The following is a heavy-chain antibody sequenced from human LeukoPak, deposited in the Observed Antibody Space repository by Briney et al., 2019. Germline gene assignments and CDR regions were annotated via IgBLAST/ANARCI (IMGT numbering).Heavy chain of an antibody. V-gene: IGHV3-7*01. CDR2: IKEDGSEK. Sequence: GGSLRLSCAASGFTFSNYWMSWVRQAPGKGLEWVANIKEDGSEKYYVDSVKGRFTISRDNAKNSLYLQMNSLRAEDTAAYYCARDEPHYDFWSGYSNNWFDPWGQGTLVTVSS. J-gene: IGHJ5*02. D-gene: IGHD3-3*01. CDR3: ARDEPHYDFWSGYSNNWFDP. CDR1: GFTFSNYW.